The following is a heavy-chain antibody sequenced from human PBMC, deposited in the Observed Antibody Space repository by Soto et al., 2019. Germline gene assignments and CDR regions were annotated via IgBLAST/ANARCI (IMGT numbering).Heavy chain of an antibody. CDR3: AKDQRYCRGGSCYLGYYYGMHV. V-gene: IGHV3-23*01. CDR1: GFTFSSYA. D-gene: IGHD2-15*01. Sequence: EVRLLESGGGLVQPGGSLRLSCAASGFTFSSYAMSWVRQAPGKGLEWVSGISGSSGSTYYADSVKGRFTISRDNSKNTLNLQMNSLRAEDTAVYYCAKDQRYCRGGSCYLGYYYGMHVWGQGTTVTVSS. CDR2: ISGSSGST. J-gene: IGHJ6*02.